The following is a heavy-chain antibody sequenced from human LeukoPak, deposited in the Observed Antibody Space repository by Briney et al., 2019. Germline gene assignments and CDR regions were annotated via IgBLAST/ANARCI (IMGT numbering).Heavy chain of an antibody. Sequence: PSETLSLTCAVYGGSFSGYYWSWIRQPPGKGLEWIGEINHSGSTNYNPSLKSRVTISVDTSKNQFSLKLSSVTAADTAVYYCASGYDSSGYYVNWGQGTLVTVSS. CDR2: INHSGST. V-gene: IGHV4-34*01. D-gene: IGHD3-22*01. CDR3: ASGYDSSGYYVN. J-gene: IGHJ4*02. CDR1: GGSFSGYY.